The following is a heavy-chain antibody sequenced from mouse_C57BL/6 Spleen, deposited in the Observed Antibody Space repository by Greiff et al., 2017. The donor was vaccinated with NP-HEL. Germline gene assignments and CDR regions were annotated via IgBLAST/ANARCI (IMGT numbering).Heavy chain of an antibody. V-gene: IGHV1-69*01. CDR3: ARSDYDYLFAY. J-gene: IGHJ3*01. D-gene: IGHD2-4*01. CDR2: IDPSDSYT. Sequence: QVQLQQPGAELVMPGASVKLSCKASGYTFTSYWMHWVKQRPGQGLEWIGEIDPSDSYTNYNQKFKGKSTLTVDKSSSTAYMQLSSLTSEDSAVYYCARSDYDYLFAYWGQGTLVTVSA. CDR1: GYTFTSYW.